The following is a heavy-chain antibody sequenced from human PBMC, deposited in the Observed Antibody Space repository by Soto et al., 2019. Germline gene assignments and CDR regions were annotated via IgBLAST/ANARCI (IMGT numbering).Heavy chain of an antibody. CDR3: ARDHYYDSSGQLDY. Sequence: PSETLSLTCTVSSGSISSGDYYWSWIRQPPGKGLEWIGYIYYSGSTYYNPSLKSRVTISVDTSKNQFSLKLSSVTAADTAVYYCARDHYYDSSGQLDYWGQGTLVTVSS. V-gene: IGHV4-30-4*01. CDR2: IYYSGST. D-gene: IGHD3-22*01. CDR1: SGSISSGDYY. J-gene: IGHJ4*02.